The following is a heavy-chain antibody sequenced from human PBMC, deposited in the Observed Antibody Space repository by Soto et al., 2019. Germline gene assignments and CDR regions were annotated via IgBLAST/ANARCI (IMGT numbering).Heavy chain of an antibody. Sequence: SETLSLTCTVSGGSISSYYYSWIRQPPGKGLEWIGEINQSGSTNYNPSLKSRVTISVDTSKNQFSLKLSSVTAADTAVYYCARTYSSSWSPFDYWGQGTLVTVSS. CDR3: ARTYSSSWSPFDY. D-gene: IGHD6-13*01. CDR2: INQSGST. J-gene: IGHJ4*02. V-gene: IGHV4-34*01. CDR1: GGSISSYY.